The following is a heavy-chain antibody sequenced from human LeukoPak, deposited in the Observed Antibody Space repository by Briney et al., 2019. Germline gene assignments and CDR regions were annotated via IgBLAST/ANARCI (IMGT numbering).Heavy chain of an antibody. CDR2: MYNSGST. J-gene: IGHJ4*02. Sequence: LETLSLTCTVSGDSITNSYWSWIRQSPGKGLEWIGYMYNSGSTIYNPSLKSRVTISVDRSKNQFSLKLSSVTAADTAVYYCARGSYSVDYWGQGTPVTVSS. CDR3: ARGSYSVDY. D-gene: IGHD1-26*01. V-gene: IGHV4-59*01. CDR1: GDSITNSY.